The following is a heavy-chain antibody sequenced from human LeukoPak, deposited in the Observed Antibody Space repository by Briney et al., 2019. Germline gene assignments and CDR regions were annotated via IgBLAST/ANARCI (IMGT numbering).Heavy chain of an antibody. D-gene: IGHD2-2*01. CDR3: AKLYAPADAVDI. CDR2: ISSSGGSK. V-gene: IGHV3-23*01. Sequence: GGPLRLSCVASGFTFSSYFMSWVRQAPGKGRGWVSGISSSGGSKHYAASVKGHFTISRDNSKNTLFLEMNSLRGEDTAVYYCAKLYAPADAVDIWGQGTMVTVSS. J-gene: IGHJ3*02. CDR1: GFTFSSYF.